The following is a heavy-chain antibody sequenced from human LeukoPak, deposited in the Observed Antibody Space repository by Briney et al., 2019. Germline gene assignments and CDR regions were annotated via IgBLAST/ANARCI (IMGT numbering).Heavy chain of an antibody. CDR3: ARHKGRQNYYMDV. J-gene: IGHJ6*03. D-gene: IGHD1-1*01. Sequence: EESLKISCKGSGYSFTTYWIGWVRQMPGKGLEWMGIIYPDDSDTRYSPSFQGQVTISVDKSISTAYLQWSSLKASDTAMYYCARHKGRQNYYMDVWGKGTTVTVSS. CDR1: GYSFTTYW. CDR2: IYPDDSDT. V-gene: IGHV5-51*01.